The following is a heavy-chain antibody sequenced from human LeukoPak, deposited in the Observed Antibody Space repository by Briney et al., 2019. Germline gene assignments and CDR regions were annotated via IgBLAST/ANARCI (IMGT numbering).Heavy chain of an antibody. J-gene: IGHJ4*02. Sequence: SETLSLTCTVSGGSISSSSYYWGWIRQPPGKGLEWIGTIYYSGSTYYNPSLKSRVTISVDTSKNQFSLKLSSVTAADTAVYYCARSRGYSSSWYAGSKDYWGQGTLVTVSS. D-gene: IGHD6-13*01. CDR3: ARSRGYSSSWYAGSKDY. CDR1: GGSISSSSYY. CDR2: IYYSGST. V-gene: IGHV4-39*07.